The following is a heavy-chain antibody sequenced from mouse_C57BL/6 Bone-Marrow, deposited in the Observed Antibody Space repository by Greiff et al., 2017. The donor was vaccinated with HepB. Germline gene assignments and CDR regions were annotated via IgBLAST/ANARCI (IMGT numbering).Heavy chain of an antibody. J-gene: IGHJ3*01. CDR1: GFSLTSYG. CDR2: IWSGGST. V-gene: IGHV2-2*01. Sequence: VQLQQSGPGLVQPSQSLSITCTVSGFSLTSYGVHWVRQSPGKGLEWLGVIWSGGSTDYNAAFISRLSISKDNSKSQVFFKMNSLQADDTAIYYCATLTNWGQGTLVTVSA. CDR3: ATLTN. D-gene: IGHD1-3*01.